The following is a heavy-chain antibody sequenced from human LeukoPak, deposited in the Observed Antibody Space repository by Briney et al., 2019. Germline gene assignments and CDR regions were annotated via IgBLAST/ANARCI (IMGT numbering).Heavy chain of an antibody. J-gene: IGHJ5*02. CDR2: ISAYNGNT. D-gene: IGHD3-22*01. V-gene: IGHV1-18*01. CDR1: GYTFTSYG. CDR3: ATGPYYYDSSDYGTGSGFDP. Sequence: ASVKVSCKASGYTFTSYGISWVRQAPGQGLEGMGWISAYNGNTNHAQKLQGRATMTTDTSTSTAYMELRSLRSADTAVYYCATGPYYYDSSDYGTGSGFDPWGQGTLVTVSS.